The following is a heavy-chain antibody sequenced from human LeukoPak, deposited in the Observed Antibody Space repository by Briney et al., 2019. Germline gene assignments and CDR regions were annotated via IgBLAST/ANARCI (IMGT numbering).Heavy chain of an antibody. Sequence: KASETLSLTCTVSGGSISSYYWSWIRQPAGKGLEWIGRIYTSGSTNYNPSLKSRVTMSVDTSKNQFSLKLSSVTAADTAVYYCARTGGYQLPHYYYYMDAWGKGTTVTISS. D-gene: IGHD2-2*01. CDR1: GGSISSYY. J-gene: IGHJ6*03. CDR2: IYTSGST. CDR3: ARTGGYQLPHYYYYMDA. V-gene: IGHV4-4*07.